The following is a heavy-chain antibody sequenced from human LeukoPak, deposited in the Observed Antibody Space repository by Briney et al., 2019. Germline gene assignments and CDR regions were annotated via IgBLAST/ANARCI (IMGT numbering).Heavy chain of an antibody. CDR3: ARVSSSWYAADY. Sequence: GGSLRLSCAASGFTFSSYWMSWVRQAPGKGLEWVANIKKDGREKYYVDSVKGRFTISRDNAKNSLYLQMNSLRAEDTAVYYCARVSSSWYAADYWGQGTLVTVSS. J-gene: IGHJ4*02. D-gene: IGHD6-13*01. V-gene: IGHV3-7*01. CDR2: IKKDGREK. CDR1: GFTFSSYW.